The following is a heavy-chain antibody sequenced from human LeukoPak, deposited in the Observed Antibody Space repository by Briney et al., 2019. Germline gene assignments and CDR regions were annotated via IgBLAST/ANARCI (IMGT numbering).Heavy chain of an antibody. CDR2: ISSSSYI. D-gene: IGHD1-20*01. Sequence: GGSLRLSCAASGFTFSSYSMNWVRQAPGKGLEWVSSISSSSYIYYADSVKGRFTISRDNSKNTLYLQMNSLRAEDTAVYYCAKDSITGVRWGQGTLVTVSS. V-gene: IGHV3-21*04. CDR3: AKDSITGVR. J-gene: IGHJ4*02. CDR1: GFTFSSYS.